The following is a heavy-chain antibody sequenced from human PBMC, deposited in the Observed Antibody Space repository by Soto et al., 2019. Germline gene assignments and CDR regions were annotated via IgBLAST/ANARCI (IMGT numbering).Heavy chain of an antibody. J-gene: IGHJ5*02. CDR3: ARDLAEEWFINWFDP. Sequence: GGSLRLSCAASGFTFSSYWMHWVRQAPGKGLVWVSRINSDGSSTSYADSVKGRFPSSRDNAKNTLYLQMNSLRAEDTAVYYCARDLAEEWFINWFDPWGQGTLVTVSS. CDR1: GFTFSSYW. D-gene: IGHD3-3*01. V-gene: IGHV3-74*01. CDR2: INSDGSST.